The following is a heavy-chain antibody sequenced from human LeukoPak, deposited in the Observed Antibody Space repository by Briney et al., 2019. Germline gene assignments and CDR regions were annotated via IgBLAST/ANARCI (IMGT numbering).Heavy chain of an antibody. CDR2: IYYSGSS. D-gene: IGHD3-10*01. Sequence: SETLSLTCSVSGGSISSSSSYWGWIRQPPGKGLEWIGSIYYSGSSFDNPALKSRVTISVDTSKNQFSLKLSSVTAADTAVYYCASTMVRGSYFDYWGQGTLVTVSS. V-gene: IGHV4-39*01. J-gene: IGHJ4*02. CDR3: ASTMVRGSYFDY. CDR1: GGSISSSSSY.